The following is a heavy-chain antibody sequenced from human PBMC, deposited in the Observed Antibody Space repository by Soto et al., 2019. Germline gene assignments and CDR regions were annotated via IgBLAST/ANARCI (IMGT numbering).Heavy chain of an antibody. Sequence: KPSETLSLTCTVSGGSISSYYWSWIRQPPGKGLEWIGYIYYSGSTNYNPSLKSRVTISVDTSKNQFSLKLSSVTAADTAVYYCARGLPGGSLSSYYDILTGYFPFDYWGQGTLVTVSS. CDR3: ARGLPGGSLSSYYDILTGYFPFDY. J-gene: IGHJ4*02. D-gene: IGHD3-9*01. CDR1: GGSISSYY. CDR2: IYYSGST. V-gene: IGHV4-59*01.